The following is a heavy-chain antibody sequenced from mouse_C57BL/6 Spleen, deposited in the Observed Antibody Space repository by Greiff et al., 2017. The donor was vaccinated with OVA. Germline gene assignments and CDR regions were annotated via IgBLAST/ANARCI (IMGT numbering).Heavy chain of an antibody. CDR1: GYTFTDYE. D-gene: IGHD2-1*01. Sequence: VQLQESRAELVRPGASVTLSCKASGYTFTDYEMHWVKQTPVHGLEWIGAIDPETGGTAYNQKFKGKAILTADKSSSTAYMELRSLTSEDSAVYYCTRGGYYGKGYWGQGTTLTVSS. J-gene: IGHJ2*01. V-gene: IGHV1-15*01. CDR3: TRGGYYGKGY. CDR2: IDPETGGT.